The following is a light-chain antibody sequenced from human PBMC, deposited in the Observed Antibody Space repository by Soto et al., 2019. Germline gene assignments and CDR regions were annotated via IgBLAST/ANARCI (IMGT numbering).Light chain of an antibody. J-gene: IGKJ5*01. V-gene: IGKV3-20*01. CDR2: GAS. Sequence: EIVLTQSPATLSVSPWGRATLSCRASQSVTSNLAWYQQKPGQAPRLLIYGASSRATGIPDRFSGSGSGTDFTLTISRLEPEDFAVYYCQQYGSSITFGQGTRLEIK. CDR3: QQYGSSIT. CDR1: QSVTSN.